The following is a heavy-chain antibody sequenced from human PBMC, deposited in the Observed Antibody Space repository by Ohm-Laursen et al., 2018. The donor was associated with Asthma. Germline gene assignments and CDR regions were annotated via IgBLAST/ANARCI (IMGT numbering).Heavy chain of an antibody. J-gene: IGHJ4*02. CDR2: INHSGST. D-gene: IGHD3-22*01. CDR1: GGSFSGYY. Sequence: ETLSLTWAVYGGSFSGYYWSWIRQPPGKGLEWIGEINHSGSTNYNPSLKSRVTISVDTSKNQFSLKLSSVTAADTAVYYCASDYYYDSSGYHGVLDYWGQGTLVTVSS. CDR3: ASDYYYDSSGYHGVLDY. V-gene: IGHV4-34*01.